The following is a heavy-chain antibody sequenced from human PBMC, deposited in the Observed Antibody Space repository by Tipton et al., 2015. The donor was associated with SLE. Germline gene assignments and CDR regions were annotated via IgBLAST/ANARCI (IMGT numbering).Heavy chain of an antibody. V-gene: IGHV4-39*07. CDR2: IYYRGNT. D-gene: IGHD3/OR15-3a*01. CDR1: GGSISSNFDY. CDR3: ARVTFFGLDYHYHMDV. Sequence: GLVKPSETLSLTCTVSGGSISSNFDYWGWIRQPPGKGLEWIGSIYYRGNTYYNPSLKSRVAISFDTSKNQFSLNLKSVTVADTAVYYCARVTFFGLDYHYHMDVWGQGTTVSVSS. J-gene: IGHJ6*02.